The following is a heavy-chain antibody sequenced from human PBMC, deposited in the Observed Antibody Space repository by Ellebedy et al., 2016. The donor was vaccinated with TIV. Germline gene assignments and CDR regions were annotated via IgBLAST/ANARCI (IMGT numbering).Heavy chain of an antibody. CDR2: INHSGST. CDR3: ARGRDIVQIWGAKKGVDY. V-gene: IGHV4-34*01. CDR1: GGSFSGYY. Sequence: SETLSLXCAVYGGSFSGYYWTWIRQPPGRGLEWIGEINHSGSTSYNPSLRSRVTISVDTSKNQFSLKLSSVTAADTAVYYCARGRDIVQIWGAKKGVDYWGQGTLVTVSS. J-gene: IGHJ4*02. D-gene: IGHD2-8*01.